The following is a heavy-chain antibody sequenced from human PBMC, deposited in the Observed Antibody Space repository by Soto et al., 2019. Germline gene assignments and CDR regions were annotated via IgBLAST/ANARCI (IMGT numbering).Heavy chain of an antibody. CDR1: GGSISSGGYY. D-gene: IGHD3-16*01. CDR2: IYYSGST. J-gene: IGHJ6*02. V-gene: IGHV4-31*03. CDR3: AGKLGPYYYGLDV. Sequence: PSETLSLTCTVSGGSISSGGYYWSWIRQHPGKGLEWIGYIYYSGSTYYNPSLKSRVTISVDTSKNQFSLKLNSVTAADTAVYYCAGKLGPYYYGLDVWGQGTTVTVSS.